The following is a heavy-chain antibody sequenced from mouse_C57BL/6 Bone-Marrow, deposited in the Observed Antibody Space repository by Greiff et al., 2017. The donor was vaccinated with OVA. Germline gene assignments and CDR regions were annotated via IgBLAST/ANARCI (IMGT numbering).Heavy chain of an antibody. CDR1: GFTFSSYG. V-gene: IGHV5-6*01. D-gene: IGHD2-3*01. CDR2: ISSGGSYT. CDR3: ARRWLLDYFDY. J-gene: IGHJ2*01. Sequence: EVQLVESGGDLVKPGGSLKLSCAASGFTFSSYGMSWVRQTPDKGLEWVATISSGGSYTYYPDSVKGRFTISRDNAKNTLYLQMSSLKSEDTAMYYCARRWLLDYFDYWGQGTTLTVSS.